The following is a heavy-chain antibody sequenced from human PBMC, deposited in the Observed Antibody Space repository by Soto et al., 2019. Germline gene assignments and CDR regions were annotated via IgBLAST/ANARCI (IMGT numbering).Heavy chain of an antibody. D-gene: IGHD3-9*01. J-gene: IGHJ2*01. CDR3: ARGCFFRADAGIRYCPPVSAFLLTRSSDL. Sequence: PPGKGLEWIGEIYHSGRTNYNPSLKSRVTISVDKSKNQFSLKLSSVTAADTAVYYCARGCFFRADAGIRYCPPVSAFLLTRSSDL. CDR2: IYHSGRT. V-gene: IGHV4-4*02.